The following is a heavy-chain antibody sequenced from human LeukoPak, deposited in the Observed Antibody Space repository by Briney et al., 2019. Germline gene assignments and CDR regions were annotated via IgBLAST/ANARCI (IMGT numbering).Heavy chain of an antibody. CDR1: GGFSSRYY. V-gene: IGHV4-59*12. Sequence: SETLSPACSVSGGFSSRYYWSWVRQPLGKGLEWLGHIFYSGHSNYNASLTSRIRMSVDTSKAQFSLELASVTAADTAVYYCARIDPLGFFDQWGPGILVTVSS. J-gene: IGHJ4*02. CDR2: IFYSGHS. D-gene: IGHD6-25*01. CDR3: ARIDPLGFFDQ.